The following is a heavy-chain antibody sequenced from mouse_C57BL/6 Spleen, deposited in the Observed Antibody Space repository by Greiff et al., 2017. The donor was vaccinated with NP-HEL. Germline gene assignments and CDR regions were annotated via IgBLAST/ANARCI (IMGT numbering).Heavy chain of an antibody. D-gene: IGHD2-4*01. CDR1: GYSITSGYY. J-gene: IGHJ4*01. CDR3: ARDDYDEKDYAMDY. Sequence: EVKLQESGPGLVKPSQSLSLTCSVTGYSITSGYYWNWIRQFPGNKLEWMGYISYDGSNNYNPSLKNRISITRDTSKNQFFLKLNSVTTEDTATYYCARDDYDEKDYAMDYWGQGTSVTVSS. V-gene: IGHV3-6*01. CDR2: ISYDGSN.